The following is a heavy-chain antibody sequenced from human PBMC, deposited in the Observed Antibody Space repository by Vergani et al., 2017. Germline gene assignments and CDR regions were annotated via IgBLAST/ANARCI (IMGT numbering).Heavy chain of an antibody. CDR3: ARGRRGSSGYYHVPFDY. D-gene: IGHD3-22*01. V-gene: IGHV4-34*01. CDR1: GGSFSGYY. J-gene: IGHJ4*02. CDR2: INHSGST. Sequence: QVQLQQWGAGLLKPSEPLSLTCAVYGGSFSGYYWSWIRQPPGKGLEWIGEINHSGSTNYNPSLKSRVTISVDTSKNQFSLKLSSVTAADTAVYYCARGRRGSSGYYHVPFDYWGQGTLVTVSS.